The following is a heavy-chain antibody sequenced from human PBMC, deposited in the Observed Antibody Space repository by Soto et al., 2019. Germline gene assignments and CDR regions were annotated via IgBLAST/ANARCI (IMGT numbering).Heavy chain of an antibody. CDR3: TRGRGTSGWYADY. CDR2: VRSETYGGST. D-gene: IGHD6-13*01. CDR1: GFVFGDYA. J-gene: IGHJ4*02. Sequence: GGSLRLACSASGFVFGDYAVTWVRQAPGKGLEWVGVVRSETYGGSTEYAASVKGRFRISRDDSESIAYLQMTNLKTEDTAVYYCTRGRGTSGWYADYWGKGIRVTVSS. V-gene: IGHV3-49*04.